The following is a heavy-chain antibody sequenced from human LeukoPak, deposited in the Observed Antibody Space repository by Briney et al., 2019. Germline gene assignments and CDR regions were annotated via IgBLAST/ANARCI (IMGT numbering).Heavy chain of an antibody. V-gene: IGHV4-59*08. J-gene: IGHJ4*02. Sequence: SETLSLTCTVSGGSISSYYWSWIRQPPGKGLEWIGYIYYSGSTSYNPSLKSRVTGFVDTSKNQVSLRLSSVTAADTAVYYCARHGTISSESYFDYWGQGALVIVSS. CDR2: IYYSGST. CDR3: ARHGTISSESYFDY. CDR1: GGSISSYY. D-gene: IGHD1-14*01.